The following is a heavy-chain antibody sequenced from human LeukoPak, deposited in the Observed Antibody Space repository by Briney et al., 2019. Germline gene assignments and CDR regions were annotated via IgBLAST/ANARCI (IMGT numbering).Heavy chain of an antibody. Sequence: GGSLRLSCAASGFTFSSYAMPWVRQAPGKGLEWVAVISYDGSNKYYADSVKGRFTISRDNSKNTLYLQMNSLRAEDTAVYYCARDTAAAVDYWGQGTLVTVSS. CDR3: ARDTAAAVDY. CDR2: ISYDGSNK. V-gene: IGHV3-30-3*01. J-gene: IGHJ4*02. D-gene: IGHD6-13*01. CDR1: GFTFSSYA.